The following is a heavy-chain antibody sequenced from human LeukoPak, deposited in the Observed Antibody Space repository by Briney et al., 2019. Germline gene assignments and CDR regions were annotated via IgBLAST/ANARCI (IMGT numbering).Heavy chain of an antibody. CDR1: GGSIDSSSYY. J-gene: IGHJ5*01. D-gene: IGHD3-10*01. CDR2: IFRTGST. CDR3: ARRVGFYGSGSLNYFDP. V-gene: IGHV4-39*02. Sequence: PSETLSLTCAVSGGSIDSSSYYWGWIRQPPGKGLEWIGSIFRTGSTYYSASLKSRVSISVDTSKNHIALKLTSVTAADTAVYFCARRVGFYGSGSLNYFDPWGQGILVSAS.